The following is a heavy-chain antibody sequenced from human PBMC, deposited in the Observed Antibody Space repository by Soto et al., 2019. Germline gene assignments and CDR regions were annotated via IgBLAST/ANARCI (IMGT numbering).Heavy chain of an antibody. CDR1: GCTFISYA. V-gene: IGHV1-69*01. Sequence: QVQLVQSGAEVKKPGSSVKVSCKASGCTFISYAISWVRQAPGQGLAWMVGIIPIFGTANYAQKFQGRVTITADESTSTAYMELSSLRAEDTAVYYCARGGDGYNYDYSDYYGMAVGGQGTTVTVSS. J-gene: IGHJ6*02. D-gene: IGHD5-12*01. CDR2: IIPIFGTA. CDR3: ARGGDGYNYDYSDYYGMAV.